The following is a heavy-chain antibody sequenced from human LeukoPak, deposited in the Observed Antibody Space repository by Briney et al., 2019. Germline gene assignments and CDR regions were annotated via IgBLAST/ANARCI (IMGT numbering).Heavy chain of an antibody. J-gene: IGHJ3*02. CDR3: ARDDRNVYSGIFGVVILDAFDI. V-gene: IGHV3-23*01. CDR1: GFTFSSYG. Sequence: GGSLRLSCAASGFTFSSYGMSWVRQAPGKGLEWVSSLTTGGSTFYADSVKGRFIISRDNSKNTLCLQLNSLRAEDTALYYCARDDRNVYSGIFGVVILDAFDIWGQGTMVTVSS. CDR2: LTTGGST. D-gene: IGHD3-3*01.